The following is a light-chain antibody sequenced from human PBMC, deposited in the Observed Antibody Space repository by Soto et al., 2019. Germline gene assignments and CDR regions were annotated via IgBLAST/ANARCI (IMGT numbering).Light chain of an antibody. Sequence: SALTQPASVSGSPGQSITISCTGTASDVGGYNFVSWYQQQSGKAPKLIIYDVTNRPSGVSDRFSGSKSGNTASLTISGLQAEDEADYYCSSYRRSNPYVFGTGTKVTVL. J-gene: IGLJ1*01. CDR2: DVT. CDR3: SSYRRSNPYV. V-gene: IGLV2-14*01. CDR1: ASDVGGYNF.